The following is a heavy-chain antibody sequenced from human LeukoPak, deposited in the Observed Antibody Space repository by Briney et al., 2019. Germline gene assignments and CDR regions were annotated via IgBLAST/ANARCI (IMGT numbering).Heavy chain of an antibody. CDR2: INHNGETI. CDR1: GFPFRNYV. J-gene: IGHJ4*02. D-gene: IGHD2-21*02. Sequence: AGGSLRLSCAASGFPFRNYVMSRVRQAPGKGLEWVSYINHNGETIYYADSVKGRFTISRDNGKNSLYLQMNSLRDEDTAVYYCAADSDWAFHYWGQGTRVTVSS. CDR3: AADSDWAFHY. V-gene: IGHV3-48*02.